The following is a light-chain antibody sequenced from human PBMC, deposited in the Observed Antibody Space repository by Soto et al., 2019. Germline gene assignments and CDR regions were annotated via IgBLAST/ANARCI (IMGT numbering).Light chain of an antibody. Sequence: EIVLTQSPGTLSLSPGERATLSCRASQSVGSSHLAWYQQKPGQAPRLLIYGASSRATGIPDRFSGSGSGTDFPLTISRLEPEDFAVYYCQQYGSSPWTFGQGTKVDI. CDR1: QSVGSSH. V-gene: IGKV3-20*01. CDR2: GAS. CDR3: QQYGSSPWT. J-gene: IGKJ1*01.